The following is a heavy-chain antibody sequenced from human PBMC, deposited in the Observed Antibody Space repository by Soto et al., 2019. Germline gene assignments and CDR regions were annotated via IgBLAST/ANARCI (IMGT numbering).Heavy chain of an antibody. CDR2: LSASGDTT. Sequence: EVHLLESGGGLVQPGGSRNLSGFPPGSTFTIYAMNWVRQTPGKGLDWVSALSASGDTTHYGDSVKGRFTISRDNSKNTLYLQMNSLRVEDTAVYYCTKDLYGSGWVYFDYWGQGTLVTVSS. J-gene: IGHJ4*02. CDR1: GSTFTIYA. V-gene: IGHV3-23*01. D-gene: IGHD6-19*01. CDR3: TKDLYGSGWVYFDY.